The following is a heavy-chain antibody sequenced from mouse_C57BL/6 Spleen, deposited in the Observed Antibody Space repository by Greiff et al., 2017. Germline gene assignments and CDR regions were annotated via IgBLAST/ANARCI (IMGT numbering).Heavy chain of an antibody. V-gene: IGHV5-17*01. Sequence: EVKLVESGGGLVKPGGSLKLSCAASGFTFSDYGMHWVRQAPEKGLEWVAYISSGSSTIYYADTVKGRFNISRDNAKNTLFLQMTSLRSEDTAMYYCAREGVPSYYFDYWGQGTTLTVSS. CDR2: ISSGSSTI. D-gene: IGHD2-14*01. CDR1: GFTFSDYG. J-gene: IGHJ2*01. CDR3: AREGVPSYYFDY.